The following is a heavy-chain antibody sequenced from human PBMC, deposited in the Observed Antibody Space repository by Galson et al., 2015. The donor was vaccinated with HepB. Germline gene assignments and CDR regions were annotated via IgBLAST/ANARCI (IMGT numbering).Heavy chain of an antibody. J-gene: IGHJ4*02. CDR2: INPNSGGT. Sequence: SVKVSCKASGYTFTDYYIHWVRQAPGRGLEWMGRINPNSGGTNYAQKFQGKVTMTRDTSISTAHMELSRLTSDDTAVYYCARDRIGCGRTSCYIDSWGQGTLVTVSS. V-gene: IGHV1-2*06. CDR3: ARDRIGCGRTSCYIDS. CDR1: GYTFTDYY. D-gene: IGHD2-2*02.